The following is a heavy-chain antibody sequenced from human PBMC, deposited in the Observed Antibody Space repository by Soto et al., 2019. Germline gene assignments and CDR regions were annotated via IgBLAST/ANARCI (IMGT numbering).Heavy chain of an antibody. J-gene: IGHJ5*02. Sequence: EVLLVESGGGLVQPGGSLRLSCAASGFTFSSYWMSWARQGPGKGLEWVAVIKQDSSETYYVDSVKGRFTVSRDNAKKSLYLQMHPLSGEDTAVYYWESDWGQLSGAWGQGVLVTVSS. V-gene: IGHV3-7*03. CDR3: ESDWGQLSGA. CDR2: IKQDSSET. D-gene: IGHD3-16*01. CDR1: GFTFSSYW.